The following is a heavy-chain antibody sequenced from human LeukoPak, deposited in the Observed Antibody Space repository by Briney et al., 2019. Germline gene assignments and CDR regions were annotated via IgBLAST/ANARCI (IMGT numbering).Heavy chain of an antibody. V-gene: IGHV4-59*01. D-gene: IGHD1-1*01. CDR3: ARDKVPGDN. J-gene: IGHJ4*02. CDR2: VYYTGSA. CDR1: GGSINPYY. Sequence: SETLSLTCTVSGGSINPYYWNWIRQPPGKGLEWIGYVYYTGSADYNPALKSRVTISVDTSKNQFSLKLRSVTAADMAVYFCARDKVPGDNWGQGTLVTVSS.